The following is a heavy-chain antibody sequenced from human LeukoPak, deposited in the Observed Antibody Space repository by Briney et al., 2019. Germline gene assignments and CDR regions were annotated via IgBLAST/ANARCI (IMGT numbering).Heavy chain of an antibody. D-gene: IGHD2-15*01. CDR1: GFTFSSYG. CDR2: ISYDGSNK. Sequence: GRSLRLSCAASGFTFSSYGMHWVRQAPGKGLEWVAVISYDGSNKYYADSVKGRFTISRDNSKNTLYLQMNSLRAEDTAVYYCAKVPNRYCSGGSCYSSYFDYWGQGTLVTVSS. V-gene: IGHV3-30*18. J-gene: IGHJ4*02. CDR3: AKVPNRYCSGGSCYSSYFDY.